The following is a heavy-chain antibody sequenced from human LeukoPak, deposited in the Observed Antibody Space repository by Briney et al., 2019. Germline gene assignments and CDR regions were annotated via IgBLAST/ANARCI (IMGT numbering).Heavy chain of an antibody. CDR2: INPNSGGT. V-gene: IGHV1-2*02. D-gene: IGHD2-21*02. CDR3: ARDRKAIVVVTAIPRYNWFDP. J-gene: IGHJ5*02. Sequence: GASVKVSCTASGYTFTGYYMHWVRQAPGQGLEWMGWINPNSGGTNYAQKFQGRVTMTRDTSISTAYMELSRLRSDDTAVYYCARDRKAIVVVTAIPRYNWFDPWGQGTLVTVSS. CDR1: GYTFTGYY.